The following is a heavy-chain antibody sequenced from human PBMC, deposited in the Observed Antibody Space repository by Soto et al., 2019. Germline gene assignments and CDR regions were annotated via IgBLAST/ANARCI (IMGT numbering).Heavy chain of an antibody. CDR2: IYYSGST. D-gene: IGHD3-10*01. CDR3: ARPSITMVRGVGSGYYYGMDV. CDR1: GGSISSSSYY. J-gene: IGHJ6*02. Sequence: SETLSLTCTVSGGSISSSSYYWGWIRQPPGKGLEWIGSIYYSGSTYYNPSLKSRVTISVDTSKNQFSLKLSSVTAADTAVYYCARPSITMVRGVGSGYYYGMDVWGQGTTVTVSS. V-gene: IGHV4-39*01.